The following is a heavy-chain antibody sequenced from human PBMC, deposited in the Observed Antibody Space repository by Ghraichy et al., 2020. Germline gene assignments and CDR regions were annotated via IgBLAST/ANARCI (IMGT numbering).Heavy chain of an antibody. CDR3: AKDGALAWDLHYFDS. Sequence: AGSLRLSCAASGFHFDDYAMHWVRQAPGKGLEWVSLVTWNGVTTYYADSVKGRFTISRDNSKNSLYLQMNSLRPEDTAFYYGAKDGALAWDLHYFDSWGQGTLVTVSS. J-gene: IGHJ4*02. CDR1: GFHFDDYA. V-gene: IGHV3-43D*03. D-gene: IGHD1-26*01. CDR2: VTWNGVTT.